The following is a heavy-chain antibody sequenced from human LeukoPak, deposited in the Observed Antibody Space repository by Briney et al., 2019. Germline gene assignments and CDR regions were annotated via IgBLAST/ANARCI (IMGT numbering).Heavy chain of an antibody. J-gene: IGHJ3*02. Sequence: ASVKVSCKASGYTFTSYGISWVRQAPRQGLEWMGWINAYNGNTNYAQKLQGRVTMTTDTSTSTAYMELRSLGSDDTAVYYCVRHITMIVVVIPDDAFDIWGQGTLVTVSS. CDR2: INAYNGNT. CDR3: VRHITMIVVVIPDDAFDI. V-gene: IGHV1-18*01. D-gene: IGHD3-22*01. CDR1: GYTFTSYG.